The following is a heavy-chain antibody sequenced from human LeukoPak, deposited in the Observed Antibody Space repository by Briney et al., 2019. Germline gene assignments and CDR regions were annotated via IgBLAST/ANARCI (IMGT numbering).Heavy chain of an antibody. Sequence: GGSLRLSCVASGFSLSGYWMYWVRQAPGKGLMYISRNNGDGSTTNYADVVKGRFTMSRDNVKNTLYLQVNSLRVEDTAVYYCARDPRNVGLAPWGQGTLVTVSS. CDR3: ARDPRNVGLAP. CDR1: GFSLSGYW. J-gene: IGHJ5*02. CDR2: NNGDGSTT. D-gene: IGHD2-15*01. V-gene: IGHV3-74*01.